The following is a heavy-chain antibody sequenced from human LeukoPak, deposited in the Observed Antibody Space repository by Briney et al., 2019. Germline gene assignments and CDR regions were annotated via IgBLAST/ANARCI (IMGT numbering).Heavy chain of an antibody. CDR3: VRDWEGFNFDI. V-gene: IGHV4-59*02. CDR2: VYNSGTT. J-gene: IGHJ3*02. Sequence: SETLSLTCTVSGGSVSSYYWSCVRQPPGEGLEWIAYVYNSGTTNYNPSLKSRVTISVDRSKNQFSLKMNSVTAADTAVYYCVRDWEGFNFDIWGQGTMVTVSS. D-gene: IGHD1-26*01. CDR1: GGSVSSYY.